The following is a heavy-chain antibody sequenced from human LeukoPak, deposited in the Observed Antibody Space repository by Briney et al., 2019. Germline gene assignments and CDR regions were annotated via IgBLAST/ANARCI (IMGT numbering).Heavy chain of an antibody. D-gene: IGHD3-9*01. J-gene: IGHJ4*02. CDR1: GYSISSGYY. Sequence: SSETLSLTCTVSGYSISSGYYWGWIRQPPGKGLEWIGSIYYSGSTYYNPSLKSRVTISVDTSKNQFSLKLSSVTAADTAVYYCARVPIFYDILTGYYTLDPNYFDYWGQGTLVTVSS. CDR2: IYYSGST. CDR3: ARVPIFYDILTGYYTLDPNYFDY. V-gene: IGHV4-38-2*02.